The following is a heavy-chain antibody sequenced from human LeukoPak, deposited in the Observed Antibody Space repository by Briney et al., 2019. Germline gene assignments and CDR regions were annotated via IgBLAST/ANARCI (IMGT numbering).Heavy chain of an antibody. V-gene: IGHV4-39*07. CDR3: ARGGDYGNPNWFDP. CDR2: INHSGST. J-gene: IGHJ5*02. CDR1: GGSISSSFYY. Sequence: SETLSLTCTVSGGSISSSFYYWSWIRQPPGKGLEWIGEINHSGSTNYNPSLKSRVTISVDTSKNQFSLKLSSVTAADTAVYYCARGGDYGNPNWFDPWGQGTLVTVSS. D-gene: IGHD4-11*01.